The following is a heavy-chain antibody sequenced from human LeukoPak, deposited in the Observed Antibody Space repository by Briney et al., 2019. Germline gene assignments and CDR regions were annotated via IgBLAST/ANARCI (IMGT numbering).Heavy chain of an antibody. CDR3: AELGITMIGGV. J-gene: IGHJ6*04. CDR1: GFTFSSYE. D-gene: IGHD3-10*02. V-gene: IGHV3-48*03. CDR2: ISSSGSTI. Sequence: GGPLRLSCAASGFTFSSYEMNWVRQAPGKGLEWVSYISSSGSTIYYADSVKGRFTISRDNAKNPLYLQMNSLRAEDTAVYYCAELGITMIGGVWGKGTTVTISS.